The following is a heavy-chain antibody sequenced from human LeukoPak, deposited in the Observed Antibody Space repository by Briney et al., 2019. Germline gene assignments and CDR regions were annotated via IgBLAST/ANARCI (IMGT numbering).Heavy chain of an antibody. CDR1: GYTFTSYY. J-gene: IGHJ4*02. CDR2: INPSGGST. CDR3: ARVFVAALGIAAAGLIDY. Sequence: ASVKVSCKASGYTFTSYYMHWVRQAPGQGLEWMGIINPSGGSTSYAQKFQGRVTMTRDTSTSTVYMELSSLRSEDTAVYYCARVFVAALGIAAAGLIDYWGQGTLVTVSS. D-gene: IGHD6-13*01. V-gene: IGHV1-46*01.